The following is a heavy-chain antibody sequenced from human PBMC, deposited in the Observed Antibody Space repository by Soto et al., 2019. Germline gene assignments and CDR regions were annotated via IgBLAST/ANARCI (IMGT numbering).Heavy chain of an antibody. CDR1: GFTFSNYW. V-gene: IGHV3-74*01. Sequence: VQLVESGGALVQPGGSLRLSCAASGFTFSNYWIHWVRQAPGKGPEWVSRISPDGSGTDYADSVKGRFTVSRDNAKNTVNVQMNSLRAEDTAVYYCIRDFREFDHWGQGTLVTVSP. J-gene: IGHJ5*02. CDR2: ISPDGSGT. CDR3: IRDFREFDH.